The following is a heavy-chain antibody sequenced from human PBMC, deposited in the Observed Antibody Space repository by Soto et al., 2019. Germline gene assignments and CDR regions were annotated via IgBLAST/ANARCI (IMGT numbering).Heavy chain of an antibody. CDR1: VFSLNTSGMS. D-gene: IGHD3-3*01. V-gene: IGHV2-70*01. J-gene: IGHJ3*01. CDR2: IDWNDDK. CDR3: ARSITVFGVVTVSGGFDV. Sequence: SGPTLVNPTQTLTLTFTFSVFSLNTSGMSVSWIRQSPGKALEWVALIDWNDDKSYSTSLKTRLTISKDTSKNQVVLTMTNMDPVDTATYFCARSITVFGVVTVSGGFDVWGQGTMVTVSS.